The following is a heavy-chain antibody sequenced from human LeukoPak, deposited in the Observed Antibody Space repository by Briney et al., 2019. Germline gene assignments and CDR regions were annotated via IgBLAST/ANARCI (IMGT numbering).Heavy chain of an antibody. CDR2: IRYDGSNK. D-gene: IGHD3-22*01. CDR1: GFTFSSYG. J-gene: IGHJ6*03. CDR3: AKDGVSGYDSSGYYPTAYYYYYYMDV. V-gene: IGHV3-30*02. Sequence: GGSLRLSCAASGFTFSSYGMHWVRQAPGKGLEWVAFIRYDGSNKYYADSVKGRFTISRDNSKNTLYLQMNSLRAEDTAVYYCAKDGVSGYDSSGYYPTAYYYYYYMDVWGKGTTVTISS.